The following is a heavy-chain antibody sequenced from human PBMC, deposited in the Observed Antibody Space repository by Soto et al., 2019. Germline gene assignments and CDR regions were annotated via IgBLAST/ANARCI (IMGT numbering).Heavy chain of an antibody. J-gene: IGHJ4*02. Sequence: GASGKVSCKASGYTFPNYGITWVRQAPGQGLEWMGWISAYKTNIKYAQKFQGRVTLTTDTSTSTAYMELRSLRSDDTAIYYCVRDLDGSGAYYTDFWGQGTLVTVSS. D-gene: IGHD3-10*01. CDR3: VRDLDGSGAYYTDF. V-gene: IGHV1-18*01. CDR2: ISAYKTNI. CDR1: GYTFPNYG.